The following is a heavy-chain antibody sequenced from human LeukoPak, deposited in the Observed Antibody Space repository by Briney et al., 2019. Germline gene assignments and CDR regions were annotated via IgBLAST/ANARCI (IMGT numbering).Heavy chain of an antibody. CDR3: HFGGRAAY. CDR1: GFTFSNYW. J-gene: IGHJ4*02. V-gene: IGHV3-74*01. D-gene: IGHD2-15*01. Sequence: HPGGSLRLSCAASGFTFSNYWMHWVRHAPGKGLVWVSRINGDGSSTTYADSVKGRFTISRDNAKNTLYLQMNSLRAEDTAVYYCHFGGRAAYWGQGTLVTVSS. CDR2: INGDGSST.